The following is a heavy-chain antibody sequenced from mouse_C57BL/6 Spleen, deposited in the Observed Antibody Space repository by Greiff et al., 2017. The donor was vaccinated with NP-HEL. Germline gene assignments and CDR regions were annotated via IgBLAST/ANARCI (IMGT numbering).Heavy chain of an antibody. CDR3: ARERGVYGYDGYAMDY. J-gene: IGHJ4*01. CDR1: GYSITSGYY. Sequence: VQLKQSGPGLVKPSQSLSLTCSVTGYSITSGYYWNWIRQFPGNKLEWMGYISYDGSNNYNPSLKNRISITRDTSKNQFFLKLNSVTTEDTATYYCARERGVYGYDGYAMDYWGQGTSVTVSS. V-gene: IGHV3-6*01. CDR2: ISYDGSN. D-gene: IGHD2-2*01.